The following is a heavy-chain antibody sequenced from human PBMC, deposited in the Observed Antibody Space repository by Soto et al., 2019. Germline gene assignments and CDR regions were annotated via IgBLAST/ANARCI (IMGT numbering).Heavy chain of an antibody. D-gene: IGHD2-15*01. CDR1: GFTFSSYA. Sequence: GGSLRLSCAASGFTFSSYAMHWVRQAPGKGLEWVAVISYDGSNKYYADSVKGRFTISRDNSKNTLYLQMNSLRAEGTAVYYCAREIGVVAANDAFDIWGQGTMVTVSS. CDR3: AREIGVVAANDAFDI. J-gene: IGHJ3*02. V-gene: IGHV3-30-3*01. CDR2: ISYDGSNK.